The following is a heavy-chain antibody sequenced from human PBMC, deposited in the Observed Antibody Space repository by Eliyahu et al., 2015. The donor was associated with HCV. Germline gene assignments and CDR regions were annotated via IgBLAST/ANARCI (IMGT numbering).Heavy chain of an antibody. V-gene: IGHV3-21*01. CDR3: ARESSSGCWDY. D-gene: IGHD6-19*01. J-gene: IGHJ4*02. Sequence: EVQLVESGGGLVKPGGSXRLSCAASGFTFSSYTMNWVRQAPGRGLEWVSSISGSSNYIYYADSVKSRFTISRDNAKNSLYLQMNSLGAEDTAVYYCARESSSGCWDYWGQGTLVTVSS. CDR2: ISGSSNYI. CDR1: GFTFSSYT.